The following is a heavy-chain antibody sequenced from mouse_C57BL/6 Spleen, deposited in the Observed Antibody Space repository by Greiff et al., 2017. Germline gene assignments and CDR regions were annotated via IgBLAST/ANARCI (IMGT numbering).Heavy chain of an antibody. V-gene: IGHV4-1*01. J-gene: IGHJ4*01. CDR3: ARDGSSPYYAMDY. D-gene: IGHD1-1*01. Sequence: EVKLMESGGGLVQPGGSLKLSCAASGIDFSRYWMSWVRRAPGKGLEWIGEINPDSSTINYAPSLKDKFIISRDNAKNTLYLQMSKVRSEDTALYYGARDGSSPYYAMDYWGQGTSVTVSS. CDR1: GIDFSRYW. CDR2: INPDSSTI.